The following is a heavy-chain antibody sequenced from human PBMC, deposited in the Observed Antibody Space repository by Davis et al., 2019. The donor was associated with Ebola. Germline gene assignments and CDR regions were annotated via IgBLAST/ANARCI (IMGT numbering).Heavy chain of an antibody. D-gene: IGHD6-19*01. CDR1: GGSFSGYY. Sequence: SETLSLTCAVYGGSFSGYYWSWIRQPPGKGLEWIGEINHSGSTNYNPSLKSRVTISVDTSKNQFSLKLSPVTAADTAVYYCARHLGSGIYYYYYYGMDVWGQGTTVTVSS. CDR3: ARHLGSGIYYYYYYGMDV. V-gene: IGHV4-34*01. J-gene: IGHJ6*02. CDR2: INHSGST.